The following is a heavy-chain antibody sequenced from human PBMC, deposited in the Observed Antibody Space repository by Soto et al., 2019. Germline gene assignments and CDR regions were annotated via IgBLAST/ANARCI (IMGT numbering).Heavy chain of an antibody. CDR2: IYWNDDK. CDR1: GFSLTSSRVG. V-gene: IGHV2-5*01. J-gene: IGHJ6*02. D-gene: IGHD6-13*01. Sequence: GSGPTLVNPTQTLTLTCSFSGFSLTSSRVGVGWIRQPPGKALEWLALIYWNDDKRYSPSLKSRLTITKDTSTNQVFLTMTNMDPVDTATYFCARSFKRAAAGPYYYYGMDVWGQGTTVTVSS. CDR3: ARSFKRAAAGPYYYYGMDV.